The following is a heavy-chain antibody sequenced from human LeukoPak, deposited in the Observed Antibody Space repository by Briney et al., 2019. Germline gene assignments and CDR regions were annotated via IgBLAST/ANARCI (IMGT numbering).Heavy chain of an antibody. CDR1: GFTFSSYG. D-gene: IGHD4-17*01. Sequence: GGSLRLSCAASGFTFSSYGMHWVRQAPGKGLEWVAITSYDGSNKYYGDSVKGRFTISRENSKNTVYLQMNSLRVEDTAVYYCARDEYGISYYGMDVWGQGTTVTVSS. CDR2: TSYDGSNK. V-gene: IGHV3-30*19. J-gene: IGHJ6*02. CDR3: ARDEYGISYYGMDV.